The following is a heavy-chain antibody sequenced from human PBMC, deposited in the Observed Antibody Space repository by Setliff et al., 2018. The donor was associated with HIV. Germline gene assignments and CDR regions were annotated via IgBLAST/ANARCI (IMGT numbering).Heavy chain of an antibody. CDR2: INHSGST. CDR3: ARGRNFWSDYYHYYYMDV. Sequence: PSETLSLTCTVSGGSISGHYWTWIRQPPGKGLEWIGYINHSGSTNYNPSLKSRVTISADTSKNQFSLKLSSVTAADTAVYYCARGRNFWSDYYHYYYMDVWGKGTMVTVSS. D-gene: IGHD3-3*01. CDR1: GGSISGHY. V-gene: IGHV4-34*01. J-gene: IGHJ6*03.